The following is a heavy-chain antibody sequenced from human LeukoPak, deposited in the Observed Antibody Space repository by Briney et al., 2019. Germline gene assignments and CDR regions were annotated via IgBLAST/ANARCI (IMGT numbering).Heavy chain of an antibody. J-gene: IGHJ4*02. CDR2: IIPIFGTA. V-gene: IGHV1-69*05. D-gene: IGHD3-10*01. Sequence: ASVKVSCKASGGTFSSYAISWVRQAPGQGLEWMGGIIPIFGTANYAQKFQGRVTITTDESTSTAYMELSSLRSEDTAAYYCASSLWFGELRLDYWGQGTLATVSS. CDR1: GGTFSSYA. CDR3: ASSLWFGELRLDY.